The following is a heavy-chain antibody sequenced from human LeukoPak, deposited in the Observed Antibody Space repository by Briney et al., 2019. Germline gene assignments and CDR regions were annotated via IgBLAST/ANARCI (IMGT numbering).Heavy chain of an antibody. Sequence: GGSLRLSCAASGFTFSSYEMNWVRQAPGKGLGGVSYISSSCSTIYYADSVKGRFTISRDNAKNSLYLQMDSLRAEDTAVYYCARIDSGSYGTLDYWGQGTLVTVSS. J-gene: IGHJ4*02. CDR2: ISSSCSTI. V-gene: IGHV3-48*03. CDR1: GFTFSSYE. CDR3: ARIDSGSYGTLDY. D-gene: IGHD1-26*01.